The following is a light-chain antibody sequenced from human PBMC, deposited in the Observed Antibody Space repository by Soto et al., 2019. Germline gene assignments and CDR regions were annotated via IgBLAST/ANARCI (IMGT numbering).Light chain of an antibody. V-gene: IGKV1-39*01. CDR1: RSISSY. CDR2: GAS. Sequence: DIQMTQSPSSLSASVGDRVTITCRASRSISSYLNWFQQKPGTAPKLLIYGASSLQSGVPSRFSGSGSGKDFTLTISSLQPEDFATYYCHQSYSLFWTFGQGTKVEIK. CDR3: HQSYSLFWT. J-gene: IGKJ1*01.